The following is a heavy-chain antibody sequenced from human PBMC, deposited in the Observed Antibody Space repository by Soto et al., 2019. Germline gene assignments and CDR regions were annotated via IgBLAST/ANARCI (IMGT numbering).Heavy chain of an antibody. Sequence: SVKVSCKASGGTFSSYAISWVRQAPGQGLEWMGGIIPIFGTANYAQKFQGRVTITADESTSTAYMELSSLRSEDTAVYYCARVEFVGSSSSSYYYYGMDVWGQGTTVTVSS. CDR1: GGTFSSYA. D-gene: IGHD6-6*01. CDR2: IIPIFGTA. CDR3: ARVEFVGSSSSSYYYYGMDV. V-gene: IGHV1-69*13. J-gene: IGHJ6*02.